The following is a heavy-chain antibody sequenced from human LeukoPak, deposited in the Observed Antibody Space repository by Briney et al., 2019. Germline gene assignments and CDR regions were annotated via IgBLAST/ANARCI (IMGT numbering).Heavy chain of an antibody. D-gene: IGHD5-12*01. V-gene: IGHV3-48*03. CDR3: AGLGYSSPAGYGMAV. CDR1: GFDLESYD. J-gene: IGHJ6*02. CDR2: MSSSGSSI. Sequence: GGSLRLSCLASGFDLESYDMTWVRQAPGKGLEWVSDMSSSGSSIHYADSVKGRSTISRDNAKNSLFLQMNSLRAEDTGTYYCAGLGYSSPAGYGMAVWGQGTTVIVSS.